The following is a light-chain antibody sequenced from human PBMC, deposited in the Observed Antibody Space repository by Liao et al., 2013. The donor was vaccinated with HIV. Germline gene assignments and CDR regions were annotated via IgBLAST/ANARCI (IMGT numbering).Light chain of an antibody. J-gene: IGLJ2*01. Sequence: SYVLTQPPSVSVAPGKTARITCGGDNIADRYVHWYQHKPGQAPMLVISYDSVRPSGIPERFSGSKSGNTATLTISGVEAGDEADYYCQVWDDNSNHVVFGGGTKLTVL. V-gene: IGLV3-21*04. CDR3: QVWDDNSNHVV. CDR2: YDS. CDR1: NIADRY.